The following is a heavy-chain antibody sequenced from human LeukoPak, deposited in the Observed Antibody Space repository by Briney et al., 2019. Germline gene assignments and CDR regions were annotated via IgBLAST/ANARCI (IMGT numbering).Heavy chain of an antibody. CDR3: ARGEGARDGYNYEGPFYFDY. D-gene: IGHD5-24*01. V-gene: IGHV4-4*02. Sequence: SGTLSLTCAVSGGAISSSNWWNWVRQSPGKGLEWIGKINHSGSTNYSPSLKSRVTISIDTSKNQFSLKLNSMTAADTAVYYCARGEGARDGYNYEGPFYFDYWGQGTLVTVSS. J-gene: IGHJ4*02. CDR1: GGAISSSNW. CDR2: INHSGST.